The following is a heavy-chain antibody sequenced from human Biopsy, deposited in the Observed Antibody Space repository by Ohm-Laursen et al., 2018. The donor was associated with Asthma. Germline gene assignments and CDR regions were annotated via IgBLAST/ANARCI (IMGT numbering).Heavy chain of an antibody. Sequence: TLSLTCDVSPGSVSCFFWTWIRQSPGKGLEWIGETNERGVTNNNPSLKSRVIISIDTYWNRVSLKLTSVTAADTAVYYCARGPELDVWGQGTTVTVSS. CDR1: PGSVSCFF. V-gene: IGHV4-34*01. CDR3: ARGPELDV. J-gene: IGHJ6*02. CDR2: TNERGVT.